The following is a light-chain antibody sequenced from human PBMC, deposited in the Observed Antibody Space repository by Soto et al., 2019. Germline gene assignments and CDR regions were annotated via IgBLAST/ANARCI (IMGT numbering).Light chain of an antibody. V-gene: IGKV1-5*01. CDR2: DAS. J-gene: IGKJ4*01. CDR3: QPYNS. Sequence: DIQMTQSPSTLSASVGDRVTITCRASQSISSWLAWYQQKPGKAPKLLIYDASSLESGVPSRFSGSGSGTEFTLTISGLQPDDFATYYCQPYNSFGGGTKVEIK. CDR1: QSISSW.